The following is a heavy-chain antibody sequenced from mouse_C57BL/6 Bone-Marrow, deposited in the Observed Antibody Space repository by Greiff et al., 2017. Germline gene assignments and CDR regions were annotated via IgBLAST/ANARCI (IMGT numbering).Heavy chain of an antibody. V-gene: IGHV5-17*01. CDR1: GFTFSDYG. Sequence: DVKLVESGGGLVKPGGSLKLSCAASGFTFSDYGMHWVRQAPEKGLEWVAYISSGSSTIYYADTVKGRFTISRDNAKNTLFLQMTSLRSEDTAMDYCASIYYDYDGAYWGQGTLVTVSA. J-gene: IGHJ3*01. CDR3: ASIYYDYDGAY. CDR2: ISSGSSTI. D-gene: IGHD2-4*01.